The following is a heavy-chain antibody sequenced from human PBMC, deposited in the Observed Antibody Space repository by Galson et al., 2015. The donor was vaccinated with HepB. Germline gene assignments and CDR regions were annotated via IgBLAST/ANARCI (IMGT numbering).Heavy chain of an antibody. CDR3: TRSGTSSRGAFDI. CDR1: GFTFSGYS. CDR2: INRSSSTI. V-gene: IGHV3-48*01. J-gene: IGHJ3*02. Sequence: SLRLSCAASGFTFSGYSLNWVRQAPGKGLEWVSYINRSSSTIYFAQSVKGRFTISRDNAKNSLYLQMNSLTAEATAKYYCTRSGTSSRGAFDIWGQGTLVTVSS. D-gene: IGHD1-14*01.